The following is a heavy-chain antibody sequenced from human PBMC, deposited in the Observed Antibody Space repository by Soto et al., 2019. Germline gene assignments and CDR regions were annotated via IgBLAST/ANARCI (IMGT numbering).Heavy chain of an antibody. Sequence: SETLSLTCTVSGGSISSSSYYWGWIRQPPGKGLEWIGSIYYSGSTYYNPSLKSRVTISVDTSKNQFSLKLSSVTAADTAVYYCARREAAAGNGFDPWGQGTLVTVSS. V-gene: IGHV4-39*01. CDR1: GGSISSSSYY. J-gene: IGHJ5*02. D-gene: IGHD6-13*01. CDR2: IYYSGST. CDR3: ARREAAAGNGFDP.